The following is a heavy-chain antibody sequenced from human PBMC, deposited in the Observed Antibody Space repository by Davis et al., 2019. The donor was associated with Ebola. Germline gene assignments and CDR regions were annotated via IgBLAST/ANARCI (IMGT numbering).Heavy chain of an antibody. CDR2: INPNSGGT. CDR1: GYTFTGYY. Sequence: ASVKVSCKASGYTFTGYYMHWVRQAPGQGLEWMGWINPNSGGTNYAQKFQGRVTMTRDTSISTAYMELSRLRSDDTAVYYCASTSVELELDPNWFDPWGQGTLVTVSS. V-gene: IGHV1-2*02. D-gene: IGHD1-7*01. J-gene: IGHJ5*02. CDR3: ASTSVELELDPNWFDP.